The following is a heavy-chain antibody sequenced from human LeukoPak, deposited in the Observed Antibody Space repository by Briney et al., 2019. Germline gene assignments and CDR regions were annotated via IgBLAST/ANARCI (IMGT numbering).Heavy chain of an antibody. J-gene: IGHJ3*02. D-gene: IGHD2-21*01. Sequence: SETLSLTCAVYGGSFSAYHWSWIRQPAGKGLEWIGRIYTSGSTNYNPSLKSRVTMSVDTSKNQFSLKLSSVTAADTAVYYCARDVAYCGGDCYSDAFDIWGQGTMVTVSS. V-gene: IGHV4-4*07. CDR1: GGSFSAYH. CDR2: IYTSGST. CDR3: ARDVAYCGGDCYSDAFDI.